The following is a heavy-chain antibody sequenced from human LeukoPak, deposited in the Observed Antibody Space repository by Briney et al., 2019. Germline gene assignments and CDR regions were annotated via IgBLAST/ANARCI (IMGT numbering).Heavy chain of an antibody. Sequence: ASVKVSCKASGYTFTSYDINWVRQDTGQGLEWMGWMNPNSGNTGYAQKLQGRVTMTRNTSISTAYMELSSLRSEDTAVYYCARSGYGGNSFDYWGQGTLVTVSS. CDR3: ARSGYGGNSFDY. CDR1: GYTFTSYD. J-gene: IGHJ4*02. CDR2: MNPNSGNT. D-gene: IGHD4-23*01. V-gene: IGHV1-8*01.